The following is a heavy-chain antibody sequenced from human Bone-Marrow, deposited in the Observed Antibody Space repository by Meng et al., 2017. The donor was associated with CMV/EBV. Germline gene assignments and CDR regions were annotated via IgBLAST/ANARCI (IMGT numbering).Heavy chain of an antibody. CDR3: ARAYCSGGSCPHPYYYYGMDV. V-gene: IGHV3-53*01. CDR1: GFSVSSNY. CDR2: IYSGGST. Sequence: SSAASGFSVSSNYMSWVRQAPGKGLEWVSVIYSGGSTYYADSVKGRFTISRDNSKNTLYPQMNSLRAEDTAVYYCARAYCSGGSCPHPYYYYGMDVWGQGTTVTVSS. D-gene: IGHD2-15*01. J-gene: IGHJ6*02.